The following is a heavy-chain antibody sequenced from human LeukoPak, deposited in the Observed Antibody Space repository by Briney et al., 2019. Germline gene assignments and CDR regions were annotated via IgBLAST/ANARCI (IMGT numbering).Heavy chain of an antibody. CDR3: ARYRNEALFAFDI. D-gene: IGHD1-14*01. CDR2: IYYSGNT. J-gene: IGHJ3*02. Sequence: SETLSLTCTVSGDSISNYYWSWIRPPPGKGLEWIGYIYYSGNTDYNPSLKSRVTISVDTSKNQFSLRLNSVTAADTAVYYCARYRNEALFAFDIWGQGTMVTVSS. V-gene: IGHV4-59*01. CDR1: GDSISNYY.